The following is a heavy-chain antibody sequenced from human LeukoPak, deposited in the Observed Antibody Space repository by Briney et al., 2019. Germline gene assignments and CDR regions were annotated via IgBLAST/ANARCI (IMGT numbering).Heavy chain of an antibody. CDR3: ARSLAYCGGDCYYDAFDI. Sequence: SETLCLTCTVSGFSISRYYWSWIRQPPGKGLEWIGYIYYSGSTNYNPSPKSRVTISVDTSKNQFSLKLSSVTAADTAVYYCARSLAYCGGDCYYDAFDIWGQGTMVTVSS. V-gene: IGHV4-59*01. CDR2: IYYSGST. D-gene: IGHD2-21*02. J-gene: IGHJ3*02. CDR1: GFSISRYY.